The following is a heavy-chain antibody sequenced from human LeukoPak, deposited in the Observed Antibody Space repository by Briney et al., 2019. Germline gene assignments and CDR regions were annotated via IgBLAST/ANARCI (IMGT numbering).Heavy chain of an antibody. D-gene: IGHD1-26*01. V-gene: IGHV4-59*08. Sequence: SQTRSLTCTVSGGSISSYYWSWIRQPPGKGLEWIGYIYYSGSTNYNPSLKSRVTISVDTSKNQFSLKLSSVTAADTAVYYCASGGGSSGPYYFDYWGQGTLVTVSS. CDR1: GGSISSYY. CDR2: IYYSGST. CDR3: ASGGGSSGPYYFDY. J-gene: IGHJ4*02.